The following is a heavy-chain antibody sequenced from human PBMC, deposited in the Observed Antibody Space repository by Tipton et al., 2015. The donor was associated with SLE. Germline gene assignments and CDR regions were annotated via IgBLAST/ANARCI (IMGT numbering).Heavy chain of an antibody. CDR3: AKGAAAASYYFDY. CDR2: ISYDGSNK. V-gene: IGHV3-30-3*01. D-gene: IGHD6-13*01. Sequence: SLRLSCAASGFTFSSYAMHWVRQAPGKGLEWVAVISYDGSNKYYADSVKGRFTISRDNSKNTLYLQMNSLRAEDTAVYYCAKGAAAASYYFDYWGQGTLVTVSS. J-gene: IGHJ4*02. CDR1: GFTFSSYA.